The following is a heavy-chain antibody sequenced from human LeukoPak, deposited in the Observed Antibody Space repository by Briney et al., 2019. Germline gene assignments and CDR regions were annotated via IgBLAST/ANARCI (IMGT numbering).Heavy chain of an antibody. CDR3: ASVSYDTSLQH. CDR1: GGSISSGGYF. V-gene: IGHV4-31*03. Sequence: SQTLSLTCTVSGGSISSGGYFWSWIRQHPGKGLEWIGCIYYSGSTYYNPSLKGRVTISVDTSKNQFSLRLSSVTAADTAIYYCASVSYDTSLQHWGQGTLVTVSS. D-gene: IGHD3-22*01. CDR2: IYYSGST. J-gene: IGHJ1*01.